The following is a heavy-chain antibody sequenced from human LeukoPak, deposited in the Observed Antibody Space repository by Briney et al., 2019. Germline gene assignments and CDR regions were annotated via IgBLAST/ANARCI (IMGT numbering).Heavy chain of an antibody. CDR1: GFNFSSYS. D-gene: IGHD4-17*01. CDR2: ISSSSSTI. CDR3: ARAVGDYFIDY. Sequence: GGALRLSCAASGFNFSSYSMNWVRQAPGKGLEWVSYISSSSSTIYYADSVKGRFTISRDNAKNSLYLQMNSLRAEDTAVYYCARAVGDYFIDYWGQGTLVTVSS. V-gene: IGHV3-48*01. J-gene: IGHJ4*02.